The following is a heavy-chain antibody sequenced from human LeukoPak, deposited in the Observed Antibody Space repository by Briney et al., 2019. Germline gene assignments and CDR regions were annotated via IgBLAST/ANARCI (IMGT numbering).Heavy chain of an antibody. V-gene: IGHV4-61*01. CDR3: ARAVLMYYYDSSGPGWIDP. Sequence: SETLSLTCTVSGGSVSSGSYYWSWIRRPPGKGLEWIGYIYYSGSTNYNPSLKSRVTISVDTSKNQLSLKLSSVTAADTAVYYCARAVLMYYYDSSGPGWIDPWGQGTLVTVSS. CDR2: IYYSGST. D-gene: IGHD3-22*01. CDR1: GGSVSSGSYY. J-gene: IGHJ5*02.